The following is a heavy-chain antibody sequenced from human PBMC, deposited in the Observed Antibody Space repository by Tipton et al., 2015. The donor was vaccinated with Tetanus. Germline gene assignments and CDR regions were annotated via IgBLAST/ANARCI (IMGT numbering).Heavy chain of an antibody. D-gene: IGHD3-16*01. Sequence: SLRLSCAASGFIFSSYEMNWVRQAPGKGLEWVSYISSSGSTIYYADSVKGRFTISRDNAKNSLHLQMNSLRVEDTAVYYCARVLLRGRMDVWGQGTTVTVAS. V-gene: IGHV3-48*03. J-gene: IGHJ6*02. CDR2: ISSSGSTI. CDR1: GFIFSSYE. CDR3: ARVLLRGRMDV.